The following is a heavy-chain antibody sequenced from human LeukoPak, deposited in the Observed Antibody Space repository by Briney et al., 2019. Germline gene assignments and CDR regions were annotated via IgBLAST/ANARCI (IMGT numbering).Heavy chain of an antibody. D-gene: IGHD4-23*01. CDR1: GFTVSSNY. J-gene: IGHJ3*02. Sequence: GGSLRLSCAASGFTVSSNYMSWVRQAPGKGLEWVSVIYSGGSTYYADSVKGRFTISRDNSKNTLYLQMNSLRAEDTAVYYCARDSGTTPVDAFDIWGQGTMVTVSS. V-gene: IGHV3-53*01. CDR3: ARDSGTTPVDAFDI. CDR2: IYSGGST.